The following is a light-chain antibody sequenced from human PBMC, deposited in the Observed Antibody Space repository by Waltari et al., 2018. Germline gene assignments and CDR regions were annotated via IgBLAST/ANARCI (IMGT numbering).Light chain of an antibody. Sequence: QSALTQPASVSGSPGQSITISCTGTSSDVGGYNYVSWYQQYPGKAPKLMIYYVNKRPAGVSNRCSGSKSGNTASLTISGLQAEDEADYYCSSYTSSSTLVFGGGTKLTVL. CDR1: SSDVGGYNY. CDR3: SSYTSSSTLV. CDR2: YVN. V-gene: IGLV2-14*03. J-gene: IGLJ3*02.